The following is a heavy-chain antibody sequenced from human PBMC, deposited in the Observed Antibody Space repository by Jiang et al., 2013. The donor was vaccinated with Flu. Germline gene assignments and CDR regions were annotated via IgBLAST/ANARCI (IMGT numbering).Heavy chain of an antibody. D-gene: IGHD2-2*01. Sequence: GAEVKKPGASVKVSCKASGYIFNNHYVQWVRQVPGQGLEWMAIINPSGDKTTVTQKFQGRVTITADKSTSTAYMELSSLRSEDTAVYYCARDNTDIVVVPAATQYNWF. CDR1: GYIFNNHY. CDR3: ARDNTDIVVVPAATQYNWF. CDR2: INPSGDKT. V-gene: IGHV1-46*02. J-gene: IGHJ5*01.